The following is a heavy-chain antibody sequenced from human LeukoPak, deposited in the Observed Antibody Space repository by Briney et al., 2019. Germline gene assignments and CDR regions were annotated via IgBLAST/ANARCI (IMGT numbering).Heavy chain of an antibody. V-gene: IGHV3-23*01. Sequence: PGGSLRLSCAASGFTFSTYVMNWVRQAPGKGLEWVSAISDSGGRTYYADSVRGRFTISRDSSKNTLYLQMNSLRAEDTAVYYCAKRGNYYSFDYWGQGTLVTVSS. CDR3: AKRGNYYSFDY. J-gene: IGHJ4*02. CDR2: ISDSGGRT. D-gene: IGHD1-26*01. CDR1: GFTFSTYV.